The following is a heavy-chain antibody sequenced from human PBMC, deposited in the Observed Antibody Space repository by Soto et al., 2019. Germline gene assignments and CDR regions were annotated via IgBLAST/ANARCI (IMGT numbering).Heavy chain of an antibody. CDR2: IRGDGSEK. CDR1: GFTFSDFW. CDR3: GRDEVRNGVGV. V-gene: IGHV3-7*01. Sequence: WGSLRLSCEASGFTFSDFWMSWVRQAPGKGLEWVANIRGDGSEKRYVDSVRGRFTISRDNAKNSVYLQMNSLRGDDTALYYCGRDEVRNGVGVWGQGTTVTVSS. J-gene: IGHJ6*02.